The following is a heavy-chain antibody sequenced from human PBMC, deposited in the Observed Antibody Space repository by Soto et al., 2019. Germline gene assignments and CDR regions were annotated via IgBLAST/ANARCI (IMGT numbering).Heavy chain of an antibody. Sequence: HGESLKISCKGSGYSFTSYWISWVRQMPGKGLEWMGRIDPSDSETNYSPSFQGHVTISADKSSNTAFLQWRSLKASDTAKYYCAREDIRMATGYFDYWGQGTLVTVSS. V-gene: IGHV5-10-1*01. J-gene: IGHJ4*02. D-gene: IGHD2-15*01. CDR1: GYSFTSYW. CDR3: AREDIRMATGYFDY. CDR2: IDPSDSET.